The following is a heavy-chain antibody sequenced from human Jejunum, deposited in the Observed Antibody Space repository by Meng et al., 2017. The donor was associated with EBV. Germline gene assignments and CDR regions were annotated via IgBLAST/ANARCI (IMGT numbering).Heavy chain of an antibody. J-gene: IGHJ4*02. CDR1: GGSISDNDW. CDR2: IYHGGGT. Sequence: QLQGSGPRLEKPSGTLSLTCVVSGGSISDNDWWSWVRQPPGKGLEWLGEIYHGGGTNYNPSLESRVTISVDKSKNQFSLKLNSVTVADTAVYYCAGNGYYALEYWGPGILVTVSS. D-gene: IGHD3-22*01. CDR3: AGNGYYALEY. V-gene: IGHV4-4*02.